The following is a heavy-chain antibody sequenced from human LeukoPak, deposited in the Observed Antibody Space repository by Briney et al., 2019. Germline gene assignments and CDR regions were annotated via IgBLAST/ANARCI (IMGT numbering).Heavy chain of an antibody. Sequence: SETLSLTCTVSGGSISSYYWSWIRQPPGKGLEWIGYTYYSGSTNYNPSLKSRVTISVDTSKNQFSLKLSSVTAADTAVYYCARQPYYYDSSGYYYDYWGQGTLVTVSS. CDR3: ARQPYYYDSSGYYYDY. D-gene: IGHD3-22*01. CDR2: TYYSGST. V-gene: IGHV4-59*08. J-gene: IGHJ4*02. CDR1: GGSISSYY.